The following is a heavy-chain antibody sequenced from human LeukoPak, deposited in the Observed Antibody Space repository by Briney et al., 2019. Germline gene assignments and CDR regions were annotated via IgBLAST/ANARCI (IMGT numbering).Heavy chain of an antibody. CDR1: GGSISSYY. D-gene: IGHD7-27*01. V-gene: IGHV4-59*01. CDR2: IYYSGST. CDR3: ARDGSSWGSFDY. Sequence: SETLSLTCTVSGGSISSYYWSWIRQPPGKGLEWIGYIYYSGSTNYNPSLKSRVTISVDTSKNQFSLKLSSVTAADTAVYYCARDGSSWGSFDYWGQGTLVTVSS. J-gene: IGHJ4*02.